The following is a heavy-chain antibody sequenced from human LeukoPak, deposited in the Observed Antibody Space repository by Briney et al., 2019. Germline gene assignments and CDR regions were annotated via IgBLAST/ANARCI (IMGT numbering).Heavy chain of an antibody. Sequence: SETLSLTCTVSGGSINTPNYYWGWIRRTPGKGLEWIGNISTSGSTNYNPSLKSRVTISVDTSKNQFSLKLSSVTAADTAVYYCARQEQQLIYNWFDPWGQGTLVTVSS. D-gene: IGHD6-13*01. V-gene: IGHV4-61*01. CDR1: GGSINTPNYY. CDR2: ISTSGST. J-gene: IGHJ5*02. CDR3: ARQEQQLIYNWFDP.